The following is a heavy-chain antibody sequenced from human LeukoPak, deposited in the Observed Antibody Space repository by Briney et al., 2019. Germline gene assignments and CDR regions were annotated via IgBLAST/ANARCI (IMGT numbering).Heavy chain of an antibody. J-gene: IGHJ4*02. CDR1: GGTFSSYA. V-gene: IGHV1-18*01. D-gene: IGHD1-26*01. CDR3: ARSGRGTYYYFDL. Sequence: ASVKVSCKASGGTFSSYAISWVRQAPGQGLEWMGWISDYNGNTNYAQKFQGRVSMTADTSTSTAYMELRSLRSDDTAVYYCARSGRGTYYYFDLWGQGTLVTVSS. CDR2: ISDYNGNT.